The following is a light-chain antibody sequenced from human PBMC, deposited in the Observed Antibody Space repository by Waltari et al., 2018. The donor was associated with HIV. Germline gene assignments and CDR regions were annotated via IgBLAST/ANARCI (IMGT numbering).Light chain of an antibody. CDR3: SSYTTSTTRV. Sequence: QSALTQPASVSGSPGQSITISCTGTSSDVGAYNFVSWYQQHPGKAPKLMISDVSKRPSGVSDRFSASKSGNTASLTISGLQAEDEAHYYCSSYTTSTTRVFGGGTKLTVL. CDR2: DVS. J-gene: IGLJ3*02. CDR1: SSDVGAYNF. V-gene: IGLV2-14*03.